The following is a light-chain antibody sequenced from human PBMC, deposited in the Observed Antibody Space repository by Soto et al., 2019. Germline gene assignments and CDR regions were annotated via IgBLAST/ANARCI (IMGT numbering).Light chain of an antibody. J-gene: IGKJ1*01. CDR1: QTITTS. CDR3: QQYDSYSLRT. CDR2: KAS. Sequence: DIQMTQSPSTLSASVGDGVTITYRASQTITTSLAWYQQKPGKAPKLLIYKASSLESGVPSRFSGSGSGTEFTLTISSLQPDDFATYYCQQYDSYSLRTFGQGTRVEI. V-gene: IGKV1-5*03.